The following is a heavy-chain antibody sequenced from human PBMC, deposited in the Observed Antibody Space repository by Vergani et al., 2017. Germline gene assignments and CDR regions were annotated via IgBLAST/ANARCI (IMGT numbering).Heavy chain of an antibody. CDR1: GGTFSSYA. CDR3: ARTEGALRYFDY. J-gene: IGHJ4*02. Sequence: QVQLVQSGAEVKKPGSSVKVSCKASGGTFSSYAISWVRQAPGQGLEWMGGIIPIFGTANYAQEFQGRVTITADESTSTAYMELSRLGAEDTAVYYCARTEGALRYFDYWGQGTLVTVSS. CDR2: IIPIFGTA. V-gene: IGHV1-69*12.